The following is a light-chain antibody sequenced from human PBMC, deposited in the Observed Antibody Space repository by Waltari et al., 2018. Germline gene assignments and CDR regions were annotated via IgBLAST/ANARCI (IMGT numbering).Light chain of an antibody. CDR3: SSYTSSSSVV. Sequence: QSALPQTASVCGLTARSLTIFGSGTSRDVGGRHIVHWYQQHPGKAPKLMIYEVSNRPSWVSNRFSGSKSGNTASLTISGLQAEDEADYYCSSYTSSSSVVFGGGTKLTVL. V-gene: IGLV2-14*01. CDR2: EVS. CDR1: SRDVGGRHI. J-gene: IGLJ2*01.